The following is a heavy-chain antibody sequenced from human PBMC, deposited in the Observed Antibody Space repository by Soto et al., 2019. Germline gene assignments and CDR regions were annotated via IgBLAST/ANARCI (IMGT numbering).Heavy chain of an antibody. CDR3: ANSGYSSGLSGYFYYYYGMDV. CDR2: ISGSGGNT. V-gene: IGHV3-23*01. Sequence: GVSLRLSCAASGFTFSNYAMSWVRQAPGKGLEWVSGISGSGGNTYYADSVKGRFTISRDNSKNTLYLQMNSLRVEDTAVYYCANSGYSSGLSGYFYYYYGMDVWGQGTTVTVSS. CDR1: GFTFSNYA. J-gene: IGHJ6*02. D-gene: IGHD6-19*01.